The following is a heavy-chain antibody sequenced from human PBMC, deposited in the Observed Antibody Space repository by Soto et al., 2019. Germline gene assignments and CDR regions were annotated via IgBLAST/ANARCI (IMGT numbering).Heavy chain of an antibody. Sequence: QVQLVESGGGVIQPGRSLRLSCAASGFSFGAHAMFWVRQAPGKGLEWVAVISYDGANIYYADSVKGRFTISRDNSKNTLYVQMTSLRTEDTAIYYCARDRSGIRGFDYWGQGTLVTVSS. V-gene: IGHV3-30-3*01. CDR2: ISYDGANI. CDR1: GFSFGAHA. D-gene: IGHD3-10*01. J-gene: IGHJ4*02. CDR3: ARDRSGIRGFDY.